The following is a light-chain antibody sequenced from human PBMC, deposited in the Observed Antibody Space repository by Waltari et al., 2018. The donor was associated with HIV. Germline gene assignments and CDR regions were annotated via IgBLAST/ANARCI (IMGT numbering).Light chain of an antibody. V-gene: IGLV3-10*01. Sequence: SYELTQPPSVSVSPGQTARITCSGDALSKKYAYWYQQRSGQAPVLVIYDDTKRPSGIPGRFSGSSSGTMATLTITGAQVEDEADYYCYSTDSSVDHRGVFGGGTKVTVL. CDR1: ALSKKY. J-gene: IGLJ3*02. CDR3: YSTDSSVDHRGV. CDR2: DDT.